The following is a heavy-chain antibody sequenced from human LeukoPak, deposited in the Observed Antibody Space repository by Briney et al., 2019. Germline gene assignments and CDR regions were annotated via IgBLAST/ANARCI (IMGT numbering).Heavy chain of an antibody. D-gene: IGHD2-15*01. CDR3: PRHVKGGSYSTTVVNY. Sequence: GESLKISCKGSGYSFTGYWIGWVRQMPGKGLEWMGIIYPGDSDTRYSPSFQGQVTISADKSISTAYLQWSSLKASDTAMYYCPRHVKGGSYSTTVVNYWGQGTLVTVSS. CDR1: GYSFTGYW. CDR2: IYPGDSDT. J-gene: IGHJ4*02. V-gene: IGHV5-51*01.